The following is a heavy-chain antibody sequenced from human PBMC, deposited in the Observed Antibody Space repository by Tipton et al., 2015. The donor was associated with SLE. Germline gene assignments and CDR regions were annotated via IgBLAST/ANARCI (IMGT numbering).Heavy chain of an antibody. Sequence: TLSLTCAVYGGSITSSSYYWAWIRQSPGEGVEWIGEIYYRGSTNYNPSLESRVTISVDTSKNQFFLKLRSLTAADTAVYFCARHHYYGSGSYVHWGQGTLVTVSS. CDR2: IYYRGST. V-gene: IGHV4-39*07. CDR1: GGSITSSSYY. J-gene: IGHJ4*02. CDR3: ARHHYYGSGSYVH. D-gene: IGHD3-10*01.